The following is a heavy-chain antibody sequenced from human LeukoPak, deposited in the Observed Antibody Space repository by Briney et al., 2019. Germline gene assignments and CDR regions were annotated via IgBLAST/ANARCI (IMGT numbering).Heavy chain of an antibody. Sequence: PGRSLRLSCAASGFTFSSYGMHWVRQAPGKGLEWVSSISSSSSYIYYADSVKGRFTISRDNAKNSLYLQMNSLRAEDTAVYYCARPAALTMYYYGMDVWGQGTTVTVSS. CDR1: GFTFSSYG. CDR3: ARPAALTMYYYGMDV. V-gene: IGHV3-21*01. CDR2: ISSSSSYI. J-gene: IGHJ6*02. D-gene: IGHD3-10*01.